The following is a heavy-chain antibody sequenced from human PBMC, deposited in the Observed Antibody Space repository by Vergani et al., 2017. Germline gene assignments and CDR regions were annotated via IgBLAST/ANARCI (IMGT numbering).Heavy chain of an antibody. D-gene: IGHD1-26*01. CDR2: ISASNGKT. CDR3: ARDGPFSGSYYHPGTPEWRNFQH. CDR1: GYTFTSYG. Sequence: QVQLVQSGAEVKKPGASVKVSCKASGYTFTSYGISWVRQAPGQGLEWMGWISASNGKTNYAQKLQGRVNMTTDTSTSTAYMELRSLRSDDTAVYYCARDGPFSGSYYHPGTPEWRNFQHWGQGTLVTVSS. V-gene: IGHV1-18*01. J-gene: IGHJ1*01.